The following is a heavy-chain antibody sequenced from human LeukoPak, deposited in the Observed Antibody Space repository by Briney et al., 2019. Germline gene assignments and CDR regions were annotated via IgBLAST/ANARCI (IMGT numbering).Heavy chain of an antibody. J-gene: IGHJ4*02. D-gene: IGHD6-13*01. Sequence: PGGSLRLSCAASGFTFSSYWMHWVRQAPGKGLVWVSRINSDGSSTSYADSVKGRFTTSRDNAKNTLYLQMNSLRAEDTAVYYCARGVAAAVYYFDYWGQGTLVTVSS. CDR2: INSDGSST. CDR3: ARGVAAAVYYFDY. CDR1: GFTFSSYW. V-gene: IGHV3-74*01.